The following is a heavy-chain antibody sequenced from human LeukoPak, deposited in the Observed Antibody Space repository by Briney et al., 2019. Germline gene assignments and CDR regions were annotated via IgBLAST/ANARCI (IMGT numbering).Heavy chain of an antibody. CDR3: AKARGATYGTYYFDY. Sequence: GGSLRLSCAASGFTFSSYAMNWVRQAPGKGLEWVSVSCGGGDTYYSDSAKGRFTISRDNSKNTLYLQMTSRRAEDTAVYYCAKARGATYGTYYFDYGGQGTLVTVS. CDR2: SCGGGDT. CDR1: GFTFSSYA. V-gene: IGHV3-23*01. J-gene: IGHJ4*02. D-gene: IGHD4/OR15-4a*01.